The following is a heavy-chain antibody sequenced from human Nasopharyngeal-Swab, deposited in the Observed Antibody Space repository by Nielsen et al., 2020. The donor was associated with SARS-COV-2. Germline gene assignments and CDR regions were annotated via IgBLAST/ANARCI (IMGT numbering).Heavy chain of an antibody. V-gene: IGHV4-4*02. CDR3: ARDELMVYYYHGMDV. D-gene: IGHD2-8*01. Sequence: WIRQPPGKGLEWIGEIYHSGSTNYNPSLKSRVTISVDKSKNQFSLKLSSVTAADTAVYYCARDELMVYYYHGMDVWGQGTTVTVSS. CDR2: IYHSGST. J-gene: IGHJ6*02.